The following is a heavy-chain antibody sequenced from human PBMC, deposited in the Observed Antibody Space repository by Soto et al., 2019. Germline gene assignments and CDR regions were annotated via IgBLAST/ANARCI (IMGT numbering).Heavy chain of an antibody. Sequence: KTSETLSLTCAVFNGSFNGYYWSWIRQPPGKGLEWIGEINHSGSTNYNPSLKSRVTISQDTSKNQLSLKVTSVTAPDTAVYYCARGRRCAGALCYVIGKKNAHRLDVWGQGTPVTVSS. D-gene: IGHD2-8*02. CDR3: ARGRRCAGALCYVIGKKNAHRLDV. CDR1: NGSFNGYY. V-gene: IGHV4-34*01. CDR2: INHSGST. J-gene: IGHJ6*02.